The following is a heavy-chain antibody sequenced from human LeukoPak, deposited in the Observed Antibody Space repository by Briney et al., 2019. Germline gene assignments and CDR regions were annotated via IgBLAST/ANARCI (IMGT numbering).Heavy chain of an antibody. D-gene: IGHD3-22*01. Sequence: GASVKVSCRASGGTFSSYAISGVRQAPGQGLEWMGGIIPIFGTANYAQMFQGRVTITADESTSTAYMELSSLRSEDTVVYYCARVYDSSGWGGFDIWGQGTMVTISS. CDR3: ARVYDSSGWGGFDI. CDR2: IIPIFGTA. J-gene: IGHJ3*02. CDR1: GGTFSSYA. V-gene: IGHV1-69*13.